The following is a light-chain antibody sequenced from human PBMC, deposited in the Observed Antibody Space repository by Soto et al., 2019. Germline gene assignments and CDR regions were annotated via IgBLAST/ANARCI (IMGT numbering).Light chain of an antibody. J-gene: IGKJ1*01. CDR3: QQYGSSGT. Sequence: TLLTQSPCTLALSPGERATLSCRASQRVSNNYLAWYQQKPGHAPSLLIYGASNRATGIPDRLSGSGSGTDFTLTISRPEPEDFVVYYCQQYGSSGTFGQGTKVDIK. V-gene: IGKV3-20*01. CDR1: QRVSNNY. CDR2: GAS.